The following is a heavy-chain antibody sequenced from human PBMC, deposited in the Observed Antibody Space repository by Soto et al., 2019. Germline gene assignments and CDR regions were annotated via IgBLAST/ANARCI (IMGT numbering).Heavy chain of an antibody. CDR1: GGSISSYY. CDR3: ARGIVVVTANAFDL. Sequence: KPSETLSLTCTVSGGSISSYYWSWIRQPAGKGLQWIGRIYASGTTIYNPSLKSRVTMSVDTSKNQFSLKLSSVTAADTAVYYCARGIVVVTANAFDLWGQGTMVTVSS. D-gene: IGHD2-21*02. J-gene: IGHJ3*01. V-gene: IGHV4-4*07. CDR2: IYASGTT.